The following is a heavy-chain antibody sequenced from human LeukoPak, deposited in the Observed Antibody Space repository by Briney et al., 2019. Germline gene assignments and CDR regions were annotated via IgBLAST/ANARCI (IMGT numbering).Heavy chain of an antibody. D-gene: IGHD3-10*01. CDR2: ISWNSGSI. CDR3: ARDTPLRGFDP. CDR1: GFTFDDYA. J-gene: IGHJ5*02. V-gene: IGHV3-9*01. Sequence: PGRSLRLSCAASGFTFDDYAMHWVRQAPGKGLEWVSGISWNSGSIGYADSVKGRFTISRDNAKNSLYLQMNSLRAEDTALYHCARDTPLRGFDPWGQGTLVTVSS.